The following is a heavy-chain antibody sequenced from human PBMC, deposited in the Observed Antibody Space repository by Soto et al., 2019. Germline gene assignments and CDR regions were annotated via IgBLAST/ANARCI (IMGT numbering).Heavy chain of an antibody. Sequence: QVQLQESGPGLVKPSETLSLTCTVSGGSITGYYWTWFRQPPGKGLEWIGYVFYKGNTNYNPSLTSRVTISVDTSANQFSLWLSSVTAADTAVYYCARSVDSFGFTDYWGQGNLVTVSS. D-gene: IGHD5-18*01. CDR1: GGSITGYY. CDR2: VFYKGNT. CDR3: ARSVDSFGFTDY. J-gene: IGHJ4*02. V-gene: IGHV4-59*01.